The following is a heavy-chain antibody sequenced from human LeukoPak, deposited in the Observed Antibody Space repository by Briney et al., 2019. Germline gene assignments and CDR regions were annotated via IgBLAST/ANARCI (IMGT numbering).Heavy chain of an antibody. CDR1: GYTFTGYY. J-gene: IGHJ4*02. Sequence: ASVKVSCKASGYTFTGYYMHWVRQAPGQGLEWMGWISAYNGNTNYAQKLQDRVTMTTDTSTSTAYMELRSLRSDDTAVYYCASPGVRGVITAPFDYWGQGTLVTVSS. CDR3: ASPGVRGVITAPFDY. CDR2: ISAYNGNT. D-gene: IGHD3-10*01. V-gene: IGHV1-18*04.